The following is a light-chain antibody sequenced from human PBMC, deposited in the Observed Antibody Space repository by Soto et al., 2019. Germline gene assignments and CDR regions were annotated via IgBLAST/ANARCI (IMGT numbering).Light chain of an antibody. CDR2: AAS. Sequence: DIQMTQSPSSVSASVGDRVTIAFRTTQHIGTWLAWYQQKPGRAPNLLIYAASNLQSGVPSRFSGSGSGTAFTLTISSLQPEDFATYYCQQANSFPITFAQGTRLEIK. J-gene: IGKJ5*01. CDR3: QQANSFPIT. V-gene: IGKV1-12*01. CDR1: QHIGTW.